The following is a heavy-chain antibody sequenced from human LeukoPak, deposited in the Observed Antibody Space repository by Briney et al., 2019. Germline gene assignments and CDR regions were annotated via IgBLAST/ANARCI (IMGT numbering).Heavy chain of an antibody. CDR1: GGTFSDHY. CDR2: TGNKVHSYTT. J-gene: IGHJ3*02. V-gene: IGHV3-72*01. D-gene: IGHD6-19*01. CDR3: VRGYSSVSIYAFDI. Sequence: GGSLRLSCAASGGTFSDHYMDWVRQAPGKGLEWVGRTGNKVHSYTTEYAASVKGRFTISRDDSKKSLYLQMNNLKTEDTALYYCVRGYSSVSIYAFDIWGQGTMVTVSS.